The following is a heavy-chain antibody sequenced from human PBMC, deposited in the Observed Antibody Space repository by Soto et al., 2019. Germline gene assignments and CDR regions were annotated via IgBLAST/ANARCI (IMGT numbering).Heavy chain of an antibody. V-gene: IGHV3-21*01. J-gene: IGHJ1*01. Sequence: GGSLRLSCAASGFTFSSYSMNWVRQAPGKGLEWASSISTISTYIYYADSVKGRFTISRDNAKNSLYLQMNSLRAEDTAVYYCARDRYNNVPGGFQHWGQGTLVTVSS. CDR3: ARDRYNNVPGGFQH. D-gene: IGHD1-20*01. CDR2: ISTISTYI. CDR1: GFTFSSYS.